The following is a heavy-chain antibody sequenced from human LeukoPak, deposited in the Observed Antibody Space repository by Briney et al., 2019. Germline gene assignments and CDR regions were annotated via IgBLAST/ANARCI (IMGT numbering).Heavy chain of an antibody. CDR1: GFTVSSNY. J-gene: IGHJ3*02. D-gene: IGHD5-18*01. Sequence: PGGSLRLSCAASGFTVSSNYMSWVRQAPGKGLEWVSVIYSGGSTYYADSVKGRFTISRDNSKNTLYLQMNSLRAEDTAVYYCARERGVEVDTASKDAFDIWGQGTMVTVSS. CDR3: ARERGVEVDTASKDAFDI. CDR2: IYSGGST. V-gene: IGHV3-53*01.